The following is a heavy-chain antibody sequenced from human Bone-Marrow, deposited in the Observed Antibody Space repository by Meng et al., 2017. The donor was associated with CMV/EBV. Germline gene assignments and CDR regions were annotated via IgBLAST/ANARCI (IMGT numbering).Heavy chain of an antibody. CDR2: ISYDGSNK. Sequence: GGSLRLSCAASGFTFSSYAMHWVRQAPGKGLEWVAVISYDGSNKYYADSVKGRFTISRDNSKKTLYLQMNSLRAEDTAVYYCARDRNQLLYRLGYYYYGMDVWGQGTTLTV. CDR1: GFTFSSYA. J-gene: IGHJ6*02. V-gene: IGHV3-30*04. D-gene: IGHD2-2*02. CDR3: ARDRNQLLYRLGYYYYGMDV.